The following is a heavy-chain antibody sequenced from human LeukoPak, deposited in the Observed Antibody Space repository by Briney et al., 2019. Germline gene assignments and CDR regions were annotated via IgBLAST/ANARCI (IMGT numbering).Heavy chain of an antibody. CDR1: GGSISSTTYY. CDR2: IYKTGST. CDR3: ARRRYYGSGSFDY. V-gene: IGHV4-39*01. D-gene: IGHD3-10*01. J-gene: IGHJ4*02. Sequence: SETLSLTCTVSGGSISSTTYYWAWIRQPPGKGLEWIGSIYKTGSTNYSPSLKSRVFISVDTSNNQFSLNLSSVTAADTAVYYCARRRYYGSGSFDYWGQGTLVTVSS.